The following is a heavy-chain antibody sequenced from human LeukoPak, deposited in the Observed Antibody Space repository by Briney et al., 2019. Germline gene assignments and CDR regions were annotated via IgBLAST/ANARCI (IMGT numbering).Heavy chain of an antibody. D-gene: IGHD3-22*01. CDR1: GGSISSGDYY. Sequence: PSQTLSLTCTVSGGSISSGDYYWSWIRQPPGKGLEWIGYICYSGSTYYNPSLKSRVTISVDTSKNQFSLKLSSVTAADTAVYYCAKLDSSSSDAFDIWGQGTMVTVSS. CDR3: AKLDSSSSDAFDI. CDR2: ICYSGST. J-gene: IGHJ3*02. V-gene: IGHV4-30-4*08.